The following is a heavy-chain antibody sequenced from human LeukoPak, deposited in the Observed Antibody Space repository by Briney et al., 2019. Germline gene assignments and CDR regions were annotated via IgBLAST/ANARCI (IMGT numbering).Heavy chain of an antibody. D-gene: IGHD2-15*01. CDR3: AREGNGTYSSDYYFDY. Sequence: GASVKVSCKASGYTFTGYYMHWVRQAPGQGLEWMGWINPKNGATKYAQKFQGRVTMTRDTSISTAYMELSRLRSDDTAVYYCAREGNGTYSSDYYFDYWGQGTLVTVSS. V-gene: IGHV1-2*02. CDR1: GYTFTGYY. CDR2: INPKNGAT. J-gene: IGHJ4*02.